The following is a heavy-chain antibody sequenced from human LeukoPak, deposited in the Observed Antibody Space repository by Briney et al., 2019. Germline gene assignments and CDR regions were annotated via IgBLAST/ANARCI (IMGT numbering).Heavy chain of an antibody. CDR3: ARASGSYDY. CDR1: GFIFSIHG. CDR2: IWNDGSHK. V-gene: IGHV3-33*03. J-gene: IGHJ4*02. D-gene: IGHD1-26*01. Sequence: DPGGSLRLSCAASGFIFSIHGMHWVRQSPGKGLEWVAVIWNDGSHKYYADSVKGRFTISRDNSKNTLFLQMNSLRAEDTAVYYCARASGSYDYWGQGTLVTVSS.